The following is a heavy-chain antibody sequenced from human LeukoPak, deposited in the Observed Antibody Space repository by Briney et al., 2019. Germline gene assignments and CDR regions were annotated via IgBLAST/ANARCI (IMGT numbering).Heavy chain of an antibody. CDR3: AKDYSGWLNDAFDI. V-gene: IGHV3-30*02. CDR2: IRYDGSNK. CDR1: GFTFSSYG. D-gene: IGHD5-12*01. J-gene: IGHJ3*02. Sequence: GGSLRLSCAASGFTFSSYGMHWVRQAPGKGVEWVAFIRYDGSNKYYVDSVKGRFTISRVNSKNTLYLQMNSLRAEDTAVYYCAKDYSGWLNDAFDIWGQGTMVTVSS.